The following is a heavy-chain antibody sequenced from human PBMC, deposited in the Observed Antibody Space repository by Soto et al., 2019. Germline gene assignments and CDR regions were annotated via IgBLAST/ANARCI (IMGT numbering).Heavy chain of an antibody. J-gene: IGHJ4*02. CDR2: ISYDGKDK. CDR3: ARNRENYFDY. D-gene: IGHD1-26*01. CDR1: GFTFSNYA. Sequence: ESGGDVVQPGRSLRLSCAASGFTFSNYAMHWVRQAPGKGLEWVALISYDGKDKYYADSVKGQFTISRDNSKNTVYLQMNSLRPEDTAVYYCARNRENYFDYWGQGALITVSS. V-gene: IGHV3-30*04.